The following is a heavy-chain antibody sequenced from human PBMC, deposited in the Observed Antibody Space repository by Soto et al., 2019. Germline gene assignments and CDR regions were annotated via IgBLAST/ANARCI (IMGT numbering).Heavy chain of an antibody. CDR1: GFTFSDYY. Sequence: GESLKISCAASGFTFSDYYMSWIRQAPGKGLEWVSYISSRSSTIFYADSVKGRFTISRDNVKNSLYLQMNSLRAEDTAVYYCASGTNGAFFVYWGQGILVTVS. D-gene: IGHD2-8*01. CDR2: ISSRSSTI. V-gene: IGHV3-11*01. CDR3: ASGTNGAFFVY. J-gene: IGHJ4*02.